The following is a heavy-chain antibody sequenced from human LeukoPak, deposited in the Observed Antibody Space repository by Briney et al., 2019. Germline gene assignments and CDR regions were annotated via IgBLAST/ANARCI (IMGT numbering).Heavy chain of an antibody. D-gene: IGHD1-26*01. V-gene: IGHV3-7*01. CDR1: GFTFSTYW. J-gene: IGHJ4*01. CDR2: INQDGSDK. Sequence: GGSLRLSCAASGFTFSTYWMSWVRQAPGQGLEWVANINQDGSDKYYVDSVKGRFTISRDNAKNSLYLQMNSLRVEDTAVYYCASRIVGTPDYFDYWGHGTLVTVSS. CDR3: ASRIVGTPDYFDY.